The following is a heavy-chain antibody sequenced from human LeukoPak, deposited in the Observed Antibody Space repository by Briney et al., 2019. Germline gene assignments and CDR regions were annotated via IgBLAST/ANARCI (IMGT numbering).Heavy chain of an antibody. CDR3: ARVAGAGNLGWFDP. CDR1: GYTFTSYG. Sequence: GASVKVSCKASGYTFTSYGISWVRQAPGQGLEWMGWISVYNGNTNYAQKLQGRVTMTTDTSTSTAYMELRSLRSDATAVYYCARVAGAGNLGWFDPWGQGTLVTVSS. D-gene: IGHD6-19*01. J-gene: IGHJ5*02. CDR2: ISVYNGNT. V-gene: IGHV1-18*01.